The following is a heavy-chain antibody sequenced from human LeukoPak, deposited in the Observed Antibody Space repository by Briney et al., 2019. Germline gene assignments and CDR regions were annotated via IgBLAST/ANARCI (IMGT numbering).Heavy chain of an antibody. CDR2: ISGSGGST. CDR1: GFTFSSYA. D-gene: IGHD3-3*01. CDR3: AKLSWRVRFLEWLSPEEH. V-gene: IGHV3-23*01. J-gene: IGHJ1*01. Sequence: GGSLRLSCAASGFTFSSYAMSWVRQAPGKGLEWVSAISGSGGSTYYADSVKGRFTISRDNSKNTLYLQMNSLRAEDTAVYYCAKLSWRVRFLEWLSPEEHWGQGTLVTVSS.